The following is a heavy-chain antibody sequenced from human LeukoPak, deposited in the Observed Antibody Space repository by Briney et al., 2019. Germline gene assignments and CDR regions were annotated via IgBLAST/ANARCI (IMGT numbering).Heavy chain of an antibody. V-gene: IGHV1-46*01. J-gene: IGHJ6*03. D-gene: IGHD3-16*01. CDR1: GYTFTNYY. CDR3: ARGLSEGRSYYYYYYMDV. CDR2: INPSGGST. Sequence: ASVEVSCKASGYTFTNYYLHWVRQAPGQGLEWMGIINPSGGSTSYAQKFQGRVTMTRDMSTSTVYMELSSLRSEDTAVYYCARGLSEGRSYYYYYYMDVWGKGTTVTVSS.